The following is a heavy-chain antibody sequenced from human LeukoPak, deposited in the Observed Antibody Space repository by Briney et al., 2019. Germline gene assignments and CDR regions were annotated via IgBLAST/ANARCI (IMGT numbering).Heavy chain of an antibody. CDR2: IRTTAEGAKYA. V-gene: IGHV3-48*02. J-gene: IGHJ4*02. CDR3: AAAIRYAFDY. CDR1: GFSFTDYP. Sequence: GGSLRLSCATSGFSFTDYPMNWVRKAPGKGLEWISNIRTTAEGAKYAYYADSVKGRVTISRDDGKNTLYLHMNSLRDDDTAVYYGAAAIRYAFDYWGQGILVTVSS. D-gene: IGHD3-9*01.